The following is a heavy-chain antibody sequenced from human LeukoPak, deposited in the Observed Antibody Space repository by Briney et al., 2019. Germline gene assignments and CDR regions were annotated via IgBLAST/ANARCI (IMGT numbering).Heavy chain of an antibody. J-gene: IGHJ4*02. V-gene: IGHV3-30*18. CDR2: MSYDGSNK. CDR1: GFTFSSYG. Sequence: GGSLRLSCAASGFTFSSYGIHWVRQAPGKGLEWVAVMSYDGSNKYYADSVKGRFTISRDNSKNTLYLQMNSLRAEDTAVYYCAKDNRPYSGSGYYCGPDYWGQGTLVTVSS. CDR3: AKDNRPYSGSGYYCGPDY. D-gene: IGHD3-22*01.